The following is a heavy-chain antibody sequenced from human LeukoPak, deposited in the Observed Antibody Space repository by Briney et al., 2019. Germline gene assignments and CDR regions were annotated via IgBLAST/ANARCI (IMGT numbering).Heavy chain of an antibody. J-gene: IGHJ4*02. CDR2: IIPILGIA. D-gene: IGHD5-24*01. CDR1: GGTFSSYA. V-gene: IGHV1-69*04. Sequence: SVKVSCKASGGTFSSYAISWVRQAPGQGLEWTGRIIPILGIANYAQKFQGRVTITADKSTSTAYMELSSLRSEDTAVYYCARDALEMATIPFDYWGQGTLVTVSS. CDR3: ARDALEMATIPFDY.